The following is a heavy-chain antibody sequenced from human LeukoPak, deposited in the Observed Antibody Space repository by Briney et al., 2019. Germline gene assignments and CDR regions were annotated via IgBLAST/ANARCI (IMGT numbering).Heavy chain of an antibody. V-gene: IGHV3-30*04. CDR1: GFTFSSYA. Sequence: GGSLRLSCAASGFTFSSYAIHWVRQAPGKGLEWVAVISFDGTDAFYADSVKGRFTISRDNSKSTLYLHMNSLRADDTAVYYCAKPRGSFFDDYWGQGTLVTVSS. J-gene: IGHJ4*02. CDR2: ISFDGTDA. D-gene: IGHD1-26*01. CDR3: AKPRGSFFDDY.